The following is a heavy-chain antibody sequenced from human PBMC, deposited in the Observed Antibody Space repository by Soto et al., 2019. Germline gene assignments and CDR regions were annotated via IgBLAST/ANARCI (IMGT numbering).Heavy chain of an antibody. CDR1: GGTFSSYA. CDR3: ARDLLPVVTGIYFDY. J-gene: IGHJ4*02. Sequence: QVQLVQSGAEVKKPGSSVKVSCKASGGTFSSYAISRVRQAPGQGLEWMGRIIPIFGTANYAQKFQGRVTITADESTSTAYMELSSLRSEDTAVYYCARDLLPVVTGIYFDYWGQGTLVTVSS. CDR2: IIPIFGTA. D-gene: IGHD2-21*02. V-gene: IGHV1-69*18.